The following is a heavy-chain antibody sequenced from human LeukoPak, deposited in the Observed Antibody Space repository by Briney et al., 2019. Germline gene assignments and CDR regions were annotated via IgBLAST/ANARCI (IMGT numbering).Heavy chain of an antibody. J-gene: IGHJ6*03. Sequence: GGSLRLSCAASGLTVSSNYMSWVRQAPGKGLEWVSVIYSDSGGSTYYTDSVKGRFTISRDNSKNTLYLQMNSLRAEDTAIYYCARGLYYYYYMDVWGKGTTVTVSS. CDR3: ARGLYYYYYMDV. CDR2: IYSDSGGST. CDR1: GLTVSSNY. V-gene: IGHV3-66*02.